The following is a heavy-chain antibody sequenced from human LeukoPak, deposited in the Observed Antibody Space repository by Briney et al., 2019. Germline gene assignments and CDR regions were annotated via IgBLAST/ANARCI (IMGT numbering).Heavy chain of an antibody. Sequence: SETLSLTCTVSGYSISSGYYWGWIRQPPGKGLEWIGSIYHSGSTYYNPSLKSRVTISVNTSKNQFSLKVTSVTAADTAVYYCASAYYDILGGHFDYWGQGTLVTVSS. J-gene: IGHJ4*02. CDR1: GYSISSGYY. CDR3: ASAYYDILGGHFDY. V-gene: IGHV4-38-2*02. CDR2: IYHSGST. D-gene: IGHD3-9*01.